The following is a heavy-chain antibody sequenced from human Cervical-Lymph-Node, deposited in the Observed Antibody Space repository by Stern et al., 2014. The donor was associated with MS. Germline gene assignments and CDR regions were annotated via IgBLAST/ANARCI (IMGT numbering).Heavy chain of an antibody. V-gene: IGHV1-46*02. CDR2: LYPSGGGT. J-gene: IGHJ6*02. Sequence: QDQLVQSGAEVKRPGASVKVSCKASGFPFNSYYFHWVRQAPGQGLEWMGMLYPSGGGTSYAQKFQDRITMTRDTSTSTVSMELSNLRSEDTAMYYCARWVVPAATYGMDVWGQGTTVTVSS. CDR3: ARWVVPAATYGMDV. CDR1: GFPFNSYY. D-gene: IGHD2-2*01.